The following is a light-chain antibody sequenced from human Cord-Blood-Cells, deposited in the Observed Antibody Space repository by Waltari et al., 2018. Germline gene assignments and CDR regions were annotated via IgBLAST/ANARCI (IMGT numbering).Light chain of an antibody. CDR1: QSLLHSNGYNY. CDR3: MQALQTLWT. CDR2: LGS. V-gene: IGKV2-28*01. Sequence: DIVMTQSPLSLPVTPGEPASISCRSSQSLLHSNGYNYLDWYLQKPGQSPQHLIYLGSNRASGVPDRFSGSGSGTDFTLKISRVEAEDVGVYYCMQALQTLWTFGQGTKVEIK. J-gene: IGKJ1*01.